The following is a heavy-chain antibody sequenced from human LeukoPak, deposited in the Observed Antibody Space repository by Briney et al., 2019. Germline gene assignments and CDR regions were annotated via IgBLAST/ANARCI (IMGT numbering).Heavy chain of an antibody. CDR3: ARVSGYDWESFYDY. Sequence: PSEALSLTCTVSGGSISSYYWSWIRQPPGKGLEWIGYIYYSGSTNYNPSLKSRVTISVDTSKNQFSLKLSSVTAADTAVYYCARVSGYDWESFYDYWGQGTLVTVSS. D-gene: IGHD5-12*01. J-gene: IGHJ4*02. CDR2: IYYSGST. CDR1: GGSISSYY. V-gene: IGHV4-59*01.